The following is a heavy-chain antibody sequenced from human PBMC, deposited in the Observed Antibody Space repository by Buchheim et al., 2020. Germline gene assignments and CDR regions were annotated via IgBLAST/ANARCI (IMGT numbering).Heavy chain of an antibody. V-gene: IGHV3-23*01. CDR3: AKAGGGSGRGARAVRYYGMDV. D-gene: IGHD3-10*01. CDR2: ISGSGGST. CDR1: GFTFSSYA. J-gene: IGHJ6*02. Sequence: EVQLLESGGGLVQPGGSLRLSCAASGFTFSSYAMSWVRQAPGKGLEWVSAISGSGGSTYYADSVKGRFTISRDNSKNTLYLQMNSLRAEDTAVYYCAKAGGGSGRGARAVRYYGMDVWGQGT.